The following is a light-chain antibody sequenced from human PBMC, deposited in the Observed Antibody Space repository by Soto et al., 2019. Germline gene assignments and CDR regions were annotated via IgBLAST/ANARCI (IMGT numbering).Light chain of an antibody. CDR2: EVS. CDR3: SSYTSSTFYV. J-gene: IGLJ1*01. CDR1: SSDVGDYNY. V-gene: IGLV2-14*01. Sequence: QSVLTQPASVSGSPGQSITISCTGTSSDVGDYNYVSWYQQHPGKAPKVMIYEVSHRPSGVSNRFSGSKSGNTASLTISGLQAEDEADYYCSSYTSSTFYVFGTGTKVTVL.